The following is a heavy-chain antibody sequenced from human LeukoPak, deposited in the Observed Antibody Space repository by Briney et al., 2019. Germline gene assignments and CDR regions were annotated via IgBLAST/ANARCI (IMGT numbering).Heavy chain of an antibody. Sequence: GGSLRPSCAASGYTVSSNYMSWVRQAPGKGLEWVSVIYSGGSTYYADSVKGRFTISRDNSKNTLYLQMNSLRAEDTAVYYCARADYGDYFDYWGQRTLVTVSS. CDR3: ARADYGDYFDY. J-gene: IGHJ4*02. D-gene: IGHD3-16*01. V-gene: IGHV3-66*01. CDR2: IYSGGST. CDR1: GYTVSSNY.